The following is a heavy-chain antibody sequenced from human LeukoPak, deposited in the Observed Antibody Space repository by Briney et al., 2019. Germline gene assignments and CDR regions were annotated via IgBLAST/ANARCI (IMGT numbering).Heavy chain of an antibody. V-gene: IGHV4-38-2*02. Sequence: PSETLSLTCTVSGYSISSGSYWGWIRQPPGKGLEWIGNMFHSGDTYHNPSLKSRVTISADTSKNQFSLNLTSVTAADTAVYYCAKVGAYGDYARHDYWGQGTLVTVS. CDR3: AKVGAYGDYARHDY. D-gene: IGHD4-17*01. J-gene: IGHJ4*02. CDR1: GYSISSGSY. CDR2: MFHSGDT.